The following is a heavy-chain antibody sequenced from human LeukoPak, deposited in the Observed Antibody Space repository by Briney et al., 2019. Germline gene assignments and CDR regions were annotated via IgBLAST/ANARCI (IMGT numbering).Heavy chain of an antibody. CDR1: GFTVSSNY. D-gene: IGHD1-26*01. Sequence: GGSLRLSCAASGFTVSSNYMSWVRQAPGKGLEWVSVIYSGGSTYYADSVKGRFTISRDNSKNTLYLQMNSLRAEDTAVYYCARSSGSYTYYYYGMDVWGQGTTVTVSS. CDR3: ARSSGSYTYYYYGMDV. CDR2: IYSGGST. V-gene: IGHV3-66*01. J-gene: IGHJ6*02.